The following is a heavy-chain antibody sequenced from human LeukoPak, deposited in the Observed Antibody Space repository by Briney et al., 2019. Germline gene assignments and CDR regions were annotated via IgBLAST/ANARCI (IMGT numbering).Heavy chain of an antibody. CDR2: ISGCGGST. J-gene: IGHJ6*02. D-gene: IGHD3-9*01. V-gene: IGHV3-23*01. CDR1: GFTFSSYA. CDR3: AKDRKVLRYFDWSLHYYYGMDV. Sequence: GGSLRLSCAASGFTFSSYAMSWVRQAPGKGLEWVSAISGCGGSTYYAGSVKGRFTISRDNSKNTLYLQMNSLRAEDTAVYYCAKDRKVLRYFDWSLHYYYGMDVWGQGTTVTVSS.